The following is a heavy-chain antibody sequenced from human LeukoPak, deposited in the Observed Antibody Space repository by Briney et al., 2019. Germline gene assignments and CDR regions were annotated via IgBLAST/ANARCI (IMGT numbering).Heavy chain of an antibody. V-gene: IGHV4-39*01. CDR2: IHYRGTT. CDR3: AIRPKICRGESCYSDRFLSAFDI. J-gene: IGHJ3*02. CDR1: GGSISGYY. D-gene: IGHD2-15*01. Sequence: SETQSLTCTVSGGSISGYYWAWIRQPPGKGLEWIGSIHYRGTTYYKSSLKSRVTVSVDTAKNQFSLKLNSVTAADTAVYYCAIRPKICRGESCYSDRFLSAFDIWGQGTMLTVSS.